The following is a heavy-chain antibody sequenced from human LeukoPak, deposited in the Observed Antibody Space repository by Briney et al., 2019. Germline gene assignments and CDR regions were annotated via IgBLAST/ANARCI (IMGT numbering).Heavy chain of an antibody. CDR3: ARGRYVTTRGGAAAGFLDY. CDR1: GGSFSGYY. D-gene: IGHD6-13*01. J-gene: IGHJ4*02. V-gene: IGHV4-34*01. Sequence: SETLSLTCAVYGGSFSGYYWSWIRQPPGKGLEWIGEINHSGSTNYNPSLKSRVTISVDTSQDQFSLRLSSVTAADTAVYYCARGRYVTTRGGAAAGFLDYWGQGTLVTVST. CDR2: INHSGST.